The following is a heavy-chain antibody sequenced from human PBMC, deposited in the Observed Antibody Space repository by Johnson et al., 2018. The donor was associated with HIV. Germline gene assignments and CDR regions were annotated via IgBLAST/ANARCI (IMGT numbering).Heavy chain of an antibody. D-gene: IGHD2-21*02. CDR1: GFTFSDYY. CDR3: ARSPASRVGDSFAFDI. V-gene: IGHV3-11*04. Sequence: QVQVVESGGDLVKPGGSLRLSCAASGFTFSDYYMSWIRQAPGKGLEWVSGISWNSGSIGYADSVKGRFTISRDNAKNSLYLQMNSLRAEDTAVYYCARSPASRVGDSFAFDIWGQGTMVTVSS. CDR2: ISWNSGSI. J-gene: IGHJ3*02.